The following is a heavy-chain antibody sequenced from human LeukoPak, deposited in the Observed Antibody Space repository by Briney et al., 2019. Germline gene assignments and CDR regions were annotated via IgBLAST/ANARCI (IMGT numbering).Heavy chain of an antibody. D-gene: IGHD3-9*01. V-gene: IGHV4-4*02. CDR1: GGSISSSNW. CDR3: ARSRYYDILTGYSTEGVPFDY. Sequence: SGTLSLTCAVSGGSISSSNWWSWVRQPPGKGLEWIGEIYHSGSTNYNPSLKSRVTISVDKSKNQFSLKLSSVTAADTAVYYCARSRYYDILTGYSTEGVPFDYWGQGTLVTVSS. J-gene: IGHJ4*02. CDR2: IYHSGST.